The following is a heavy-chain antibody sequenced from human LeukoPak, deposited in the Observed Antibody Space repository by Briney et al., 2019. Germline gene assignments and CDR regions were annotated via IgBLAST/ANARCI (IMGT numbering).Heavy chain of an antibody. CDR3: AKYVSDYVWGNYRHFDS. CDR2: ISWNGDHV. CDR1: GFTFDDYA. V-gene: IGHV3-9*01. D-gene: IGHD3-16*02. Sequence: PGGSLRLSCAASGFTFDDYAMHWVRQVPGKGLEWVAGISWNGDHVAYVDALKGRFTISRDNAKNSLYLQMNSLTDEDTALYCCAKYVSDYVWGNYRHFDSWGQGSLVTVSS. J-gene: IGHJ4*02.